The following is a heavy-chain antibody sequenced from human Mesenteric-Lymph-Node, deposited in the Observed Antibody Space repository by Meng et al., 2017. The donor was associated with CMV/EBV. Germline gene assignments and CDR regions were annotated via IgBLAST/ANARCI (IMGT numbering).Heavy chain of an antibody. D-gene: IGHD3-3*01. CDR2: ISYDGSNK. Sequence: SGFTFSSDAMHWVRQAPGKGLEWVAVISYDGSNKYYADSVKGRFTISRDNSKNTLYLQMNSLRAEDTAVYYCARGGYDFWSGYFDYWGQGTLVTVSS. CDR1: GFTFSSDA. V-gene: IGHV3-30*04. J-gene: IGHJ4*02. CDR3: ARGGYDFWSGYFDY.